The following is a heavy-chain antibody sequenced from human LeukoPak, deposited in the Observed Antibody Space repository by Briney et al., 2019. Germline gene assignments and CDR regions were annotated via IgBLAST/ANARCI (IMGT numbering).Heavy chain of an antibody. CDR1: GYSFTSYY. Sequence: ASVKVSCKASGYSFTSYYMHWVRQAPGQGLEWMGFINPSGSSAAYAQKFQGRLTMTRDMFTSTDYMELTSLTSDDTAVYYCAEKNSGEGTVGWFDPGGQGTVVTVP. J-gene: IGHJ5*02. V-gene: IGHV1-46*01. CDR3: AEKNSGEGTVGWFDP. D-gene: IGHD3-10*01. CDR2: INPSGSSA.